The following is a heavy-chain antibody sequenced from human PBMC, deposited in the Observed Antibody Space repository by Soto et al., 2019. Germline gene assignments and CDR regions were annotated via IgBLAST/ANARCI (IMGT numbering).Heavy chain of an antibody. CDR1: GYTLTELS. CDR3: ATGGSIGPALDYYYYDGMYV. J-gene: IGHJ6*02. CDR2: FDPEDGET. V-gene: IGHV1-24*01. Sequence: QVQLVQSGAEVKKPGASVKVSCKVSGYTLTELSMHWVRQAPGKGLEWMGGFDPEDGETIYAQKFQGRVTMTEDTATDTAYMELSSLSAEDTAVYYCATGGSIGPALDYYYYDGMYVCGQWTTVTVSS. D-gene: IGHD3-3*02.